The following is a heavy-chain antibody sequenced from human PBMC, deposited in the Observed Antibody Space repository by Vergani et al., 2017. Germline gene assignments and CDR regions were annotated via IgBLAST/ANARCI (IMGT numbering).Heavy chain of an antibody. CDR1: GYIFTSYA. Sequence: QVYLVQSGSQLKLPGASVKISCRASGYIFTSYALNWVRQAPGQGLQWMGWIKTNTGNPTYAQAFTGRFVFSLDTSVSTAYLKISSLKDEDTAVYYCARNRGYTRDLYPVSTGMDFWGQGTQVTVSS. J-gene: IGHJ4*02. V-gene: IGHV7-4-1*02. CDR3: ARNRGYTRDLYPVSTGMDF. CDR2: IKTNTGNP. D-gene: IGHD6-13*01.